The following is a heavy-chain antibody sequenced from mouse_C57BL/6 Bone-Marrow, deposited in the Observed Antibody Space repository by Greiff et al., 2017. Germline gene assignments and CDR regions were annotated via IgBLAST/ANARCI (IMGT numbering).Heavy chain of an antibody. CDR3: ARNSSGYGGAMDY. CDR1: GYTFTSYW. Sequence: QVQLQQPGAELVRPGSSVKLSCKASGYTFTSYWMQWVKQRPGQGLEWIGEIDPSDSYTNYNQKFKGKATLTVDTSSSTAYMQLSSLTSEDSAVYYCARNSSGYGGAMDYWGQGTSVTVSS. D-gene: IGHD3-2*02. CDR2: IDPSDSYT. V-gene: IGHV1-50*01. J-gene: IGHJ4*01.